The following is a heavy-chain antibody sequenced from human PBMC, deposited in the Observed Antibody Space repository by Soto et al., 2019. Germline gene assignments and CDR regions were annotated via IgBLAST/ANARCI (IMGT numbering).Heavy chain of an antibody. CDR2: ISYTGST. D-gene: IGHD6-19*01. V-gene: IGHV4-61*01. CDR1: GGSVSSGHYY. J-gene: IGHJ4*02. CDR3: ARSGAGSGWL. Sequence: QVQLQETGPGLVRPSETLSLTCTVSGGSVSSGHYYWSWSRQPPGKGLEWIGYISYTGSTNYNPSLKSRVTISVDTSKNQFSLKMNAVTAADTAVYYCARSGAGSGWLGGQRTLVTVSS.